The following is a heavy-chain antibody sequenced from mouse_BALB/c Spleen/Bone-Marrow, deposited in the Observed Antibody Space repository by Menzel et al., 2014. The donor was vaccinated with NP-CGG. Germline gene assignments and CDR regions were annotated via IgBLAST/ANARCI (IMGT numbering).Heavy chain of an antibody. Sequence: QVQLQQSGPELVKPGASVKMSCKASGYTFTSCYIHWVKQRPGQGLEWIGWIYPGDGSTKYNGKFKGKTTLTADKSSSTVYMLLSSLASEDSAIYFCARDDYGYWGQGTLVTVSA. J-gene: IGHJ3*01. CDR1: GYTFTSCY. CDR3: ARDDYGY. D-gene: IGHD2-4*01. V-gene: IGHV1S56*01. CDR2: IYPGDGST.